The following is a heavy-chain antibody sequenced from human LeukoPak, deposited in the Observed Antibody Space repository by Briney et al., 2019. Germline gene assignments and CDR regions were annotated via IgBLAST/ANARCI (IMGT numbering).Heavy chain of an antibody. Sequence: PSETLSLTCAVSGYSISSGYYWGWIRQPPGKGLDWIGSIYHNGSTYYNPSLKSRHTIPIDPSKNQLSLKLSSAAAADRAVYYCATYLPYSRSWYPRRPGDFFDMGGEGTGLTVP. D-gene: IGHD6-13*01. J-gene: IGHJ3*02. CDR1: GYSISSGYY. CDR3: ATYLPYSRSWYPRRPGDFFDM. V-gene: IGHV4-38-2*01. CDR2: IYHNGST.